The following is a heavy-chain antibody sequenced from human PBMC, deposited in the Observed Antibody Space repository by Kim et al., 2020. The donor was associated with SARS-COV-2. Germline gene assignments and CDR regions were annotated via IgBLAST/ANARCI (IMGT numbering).Heavy chain of an antibody. CDR2: FYYSGST. CDR3: ARVSLLWFGEFIDY. J-gene: IGHJ4*02. Sequence: SETLSLTCTVSGGSISSYYWSWIRQPPGKGLEWIGYFYYSGSTNYNPSLKSRVTISVDTSKNQFSLKLSSVTAADTAVYYCARVSLLWFGEFIDYWGQGTLVTVSS. CDR1: GGSISSYY. D-gene: IGHD3-10*01. V-gene: IGHV4-59*01.